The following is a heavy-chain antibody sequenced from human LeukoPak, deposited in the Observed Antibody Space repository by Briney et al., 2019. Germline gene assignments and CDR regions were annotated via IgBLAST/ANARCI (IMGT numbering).Heavy chain of an antibody. CDR2: ISGSGDST. J-gene: IGHJ4*02. CDR3: AKITYSSGWFFDY. V-gene: IGHV3-23*01. CDR1: GFTFSSYA. Sequence: GGSLRLSCAASGFTFSSYAMSWVRQAPGKGLEWVSAISGSGDSTYYGDSVKGRFTISRDNSKNTLYLQMNSLRAEDTAVYYCAKITYSSGWFFDYWGQGTLVTVSS. D-gene: IGHD6-19*01.